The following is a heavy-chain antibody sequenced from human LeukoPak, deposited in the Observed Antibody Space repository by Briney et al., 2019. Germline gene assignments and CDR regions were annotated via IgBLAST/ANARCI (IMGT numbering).Heavy chain of an antibody. D-gene: IGHD2-2*01. CDR2: ISGSGGST. J-gene: IGHJ4*02. CDR3: AKDRSCTGSSCNVGS. Sequence: GGSLRLSCAASGFTFSSFAMSWVRQAPGKGLEWVSAISGSGGSTYYADSVKGRFTISRDNSKNTLFLQMNSLRAEDTAVYYCAKDRSCTGSSCNVGSWGQGTLVTVSS. V-gene: IGHV3-23*01. CDR1: GFTFSSFA.